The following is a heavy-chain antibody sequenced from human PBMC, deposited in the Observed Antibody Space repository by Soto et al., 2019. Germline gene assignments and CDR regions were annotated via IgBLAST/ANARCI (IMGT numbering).Heavy chain of an antibody. J-gene: IGHJ4*02. CDR1: GVTFSSYA. CDR2: ISGSGGST. CDR3: AKDDYCSSTSCYGY. V-gene: IGHV3-23*01. Sequence: GGSLRLSCAASGVTFSSYAMSVVRQAPGKGLEWVSAISGSGGSTYYADSVKGRFTISRDNSKNTLYLQMNSLRAEDTAVYYCAKDDYCSSTSCYGYWGQGTLVTVSS. D-gene: IGHD2-2*01.